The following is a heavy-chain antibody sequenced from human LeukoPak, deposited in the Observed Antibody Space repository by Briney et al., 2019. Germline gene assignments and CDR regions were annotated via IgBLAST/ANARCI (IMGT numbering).Heavy chain of an antibody. CDR2: ISAYNGNT. CDR1: GYTFTSYG. J-gene: IGHJ6*03. CDR3: ARSHFFDYRNYYYYYMDV. Sequence: ASVKVSCKASGYTFTSYGISWVRQAPGQGLEWMGWISAYNGNTNYAQKLQGRVTMTTDTSTSTAYMELRSLRSDDTAVYYCARSHFFDYRNYYYYYMDVWGKGTTVTVSS. V-gene: IGHV1-18*01. D-gene: IGHD4-11*01.